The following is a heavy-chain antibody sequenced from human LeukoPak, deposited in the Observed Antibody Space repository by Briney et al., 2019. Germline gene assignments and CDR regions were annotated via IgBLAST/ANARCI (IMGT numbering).Heavy chain of an antibody. CDR1: GYTFTSYG. J-gene: IGHJ6*03. CDR3: AREIVAMEWELIRYYYMDV. Sequence: GASAKVSCKASGYTFTSYGISWVRQAPGQGLEWMGWISAYNGNTNYAQKLRGRVTMTTDTSTSTAYMELRSLRSDDTAVYYCAREIVAMEWELIRYYYMDVWGKGTTVTVSS. V-gene: IGHV1-18*01. D-gene: IGHD1-26*01. CDR2: ISAYNGNT.